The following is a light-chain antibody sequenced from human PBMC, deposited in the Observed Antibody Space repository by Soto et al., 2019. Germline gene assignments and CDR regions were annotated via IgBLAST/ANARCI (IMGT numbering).Light chain of an antibody. V-gene: IGLV1-44*01. CDR2: ANN. J-gene: IGLJ3*02. Sequence: QSVLTQPPSASGTPGQRVTISCSGSSSNIGSETVNWYQQVPGTAPKLLIYANNQRPSGVPDRFSVYKSGTSASLAIGGLQSEDEADYYSAAWDDSLTGWVFGGGTKLTVL. CDR3: AAWDDSLTGWV. CDR1: SSNIGSET.